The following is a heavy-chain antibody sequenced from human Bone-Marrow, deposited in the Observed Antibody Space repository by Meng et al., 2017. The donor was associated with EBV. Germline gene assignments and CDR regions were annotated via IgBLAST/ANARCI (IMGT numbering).Heavy chain of an antibody. D-gene: IGHD4-17*01. CDR1: GGTFSSYA. V-gene: IGHV1-69*14. J-gene: IGHJ4*02. CDR3: ARDTHDYGDLTFFDY. Sequence: QGQIVQSWTEVKKPGSSVKVSCKASGGTFSSYAISWVRQAPGQGLEWMGGIIPIFGTANYAQKFQGRVTITADKSTSTAYMELSSLRSEDTAVYYCARDTHDYGDLTFFDYWGQGTLVTVSS. CDR2: IIPIFGTA.